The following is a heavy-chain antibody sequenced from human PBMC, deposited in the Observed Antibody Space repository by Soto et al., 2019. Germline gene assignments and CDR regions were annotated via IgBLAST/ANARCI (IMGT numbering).Heavy chain of an antibody. Sequence: SETLSLTCTVSGASVSTGVYYWTWIRQHAGKGLEWIGYIDNSGSTYYNPSLTGRVDISVDTSKNEFSLNLQSLTAADTAFYYCAGAVSDFDVRRYRTSYFDQWGQGILVTVSS. V-gene: IGHV4-31*03. CDR1: GASVSTGVYY. CDR3: AGAVSDFDVRRYRTSYFDQ. D-gene: IGHD3-10*02. J-gene: IGHJ4*02. CDR2: IDNSGST.